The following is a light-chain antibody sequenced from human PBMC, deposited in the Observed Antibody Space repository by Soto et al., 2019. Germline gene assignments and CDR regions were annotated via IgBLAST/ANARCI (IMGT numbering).Light chain of an antibody. V-gene: IGLV1-44*01. J-gene: IGLJ1*01. CDR1: SSNIESNT. CDR2: SNN. Sequence: QSVLTQPPSASGTPGQRVTISCSGSSSNIESNTVNWYQQLPGTAPKLLIYSNNQRPSGVPDLFSGSKSGTSASLAISGLQSEDEADYYCAAWDDSLNGSYGFGTGTKVTVL. CDR3: AAWDDSLNGSYG.